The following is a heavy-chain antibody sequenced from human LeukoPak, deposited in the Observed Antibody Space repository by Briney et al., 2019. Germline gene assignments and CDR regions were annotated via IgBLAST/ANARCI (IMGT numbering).Heavy chain of an antibody. CDR3: AIAVAGRDY. CDR2: IIPVLGIA. J-gene: IGHJ4*02. CDR1: GGTFSSYA. Sequence: VASVKVSCKASGGTFSSYAISWVRQAPGQGLEWMGRIIPVLGIANYAQKFQGRVTITADKSTSTAYMELSSLRSEDTAVYYCAIAVAGRDYWGQGTLVTVSS. V-gene: IGHV1-69*04. D-gene: IGHD6-19*01.